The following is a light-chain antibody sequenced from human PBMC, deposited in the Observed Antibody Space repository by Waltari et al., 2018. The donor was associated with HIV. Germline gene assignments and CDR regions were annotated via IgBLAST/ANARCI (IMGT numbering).Light chain of an antibody. Sequence: QSALTQPPSASGTPGPRVTIFCSGSSSNIGDHTVNWYQVLPGTAPKLLIYSSNQRPSGVPDRFSGSRSGTSASLAISGLQSEDEADYYCATWDDSLNGHLFGGGTKLTVL. V-gene: IGLV1-44*01. CDR3: ATWDDSLNGHL. CDR1: SSNIGDHT. CDR2: SSN. J-gene: IGLJ3*02.